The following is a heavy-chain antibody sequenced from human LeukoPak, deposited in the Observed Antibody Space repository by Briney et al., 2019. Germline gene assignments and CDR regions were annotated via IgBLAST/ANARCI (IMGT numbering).Heavy chain of an antibody. CDR1: GITFSSYW. V-gene: IGHV3-7*01. CDR2: IKQDGSEK. CDR3: ARDRMAEGYYYYMDV. J-gene: IGHJ6*03. Sequence: GGSLRLSCAVSGITFSSYWMSWVRQAPGKGLEWVANIKQDGSEKYYVDSVKGRFTISRDNAKNSLYLQMNSLRAEDTAVYYCARDRMAEGYYYYMDVWGKGTTVTVSS. D-gene: IGHD5-24*01.